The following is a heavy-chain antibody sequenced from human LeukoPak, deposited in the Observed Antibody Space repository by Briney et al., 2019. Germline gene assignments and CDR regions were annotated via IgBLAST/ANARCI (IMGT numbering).Heavy chain of an antibody. V-gene: IGHV4-34*01. Sequence: PSETLSLTCAVYGGSFSGYYWSWIRQPPGKGLEWIGEINHSGGTNYNPSLKSRVTISVDTSKNQFSLKLSSVTAADTAVYYCARVRGSSSGAMVDYWGRGTLVTVSS. CDR3: ARVRGSSSGAMVDY. D-gene: IGHD6-6*01. CDR1: GGSFSGYY. CDR2: INHSGGT. J-gene: IGHJ4*02.